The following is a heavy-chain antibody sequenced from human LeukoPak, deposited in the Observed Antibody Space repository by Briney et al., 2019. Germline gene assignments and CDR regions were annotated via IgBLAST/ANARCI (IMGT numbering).Heavy chain of an antibody. J-gene: IGHJ4*02. D-gene: IGHD3-10*01. Sequence: GESLKISCKGSGYSFTSYWIGWVRQMPGKGLEWMGIIYPGDSDTRYRTSLQGQVTISADKSTGTAYLQWSSLRASDTAIYYCARRPTNYYGFDYWGQGTLVTVSS. CDR3: ARRPTNYYGFDY. CDR1: GYSFTSYW. V-gene: IGHV5-51*01. CDR2: IYPGDSDT.